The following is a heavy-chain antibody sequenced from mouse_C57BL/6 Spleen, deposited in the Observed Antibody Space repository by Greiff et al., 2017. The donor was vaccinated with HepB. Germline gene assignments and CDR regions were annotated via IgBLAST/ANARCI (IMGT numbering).Heavy chain of an antibody. Sequence: EVQLVESGGGLVKPGGSLKLSCAASGFTFSSYAMSWVRQTPEKRLEWVATISDGGSYTYYPDNVKGRFTISRDNAKNNLYLQMSHLKSEDTAMYYCARDEDYYGSSPFDYWGQGTTLTVSS. V-gene: IGHV5-4*01. CDR3: ARDEDYYGSSPFDY. CDR1: GFTFSSYA. CDR2: ISDGGSYT. J-gene: IGHJ2*01. D-gene: IGHD1-1*01.